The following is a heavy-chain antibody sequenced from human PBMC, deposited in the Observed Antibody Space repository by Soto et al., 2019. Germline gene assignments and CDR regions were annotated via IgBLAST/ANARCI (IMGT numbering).Heavy chain of an antibody. Sequence: EVQLVESGGGLVQPGGSLRLSCAASGFTVSSNYMSWVRQAPGQGLEWVSVIYSGGSTYYADSVKGRFTISRDNSKNTLYLQMNSLRAEDTAVYYCASLAAMVYYFDYWGQGTLVTVSS. CDR2: IYSGGST. CDR1: GFTVSSNY. CDR3: ASLAAMVYYFDY. D-gene: IGHD5-18*01. J-gene: IGHJ4*02. V-gene: IGHV3-66*01.